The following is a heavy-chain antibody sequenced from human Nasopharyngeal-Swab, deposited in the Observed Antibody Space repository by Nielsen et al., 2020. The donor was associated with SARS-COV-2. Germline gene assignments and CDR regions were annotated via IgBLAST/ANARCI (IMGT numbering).Heavy chain of an antibody. CDR2: ISSSSSYI. Sequence: GGSLRLSCAASGFSFSDYYMTWIRQAPGKGLEWVSSISSSSSYIYYAASVKGRFTISRDNAKNSLYLQMNSLRAEDTAVYYCARSSIYYDILNGYYTAYYGMDVWGQGTTVTVSS. D-gene: IGHD3-9*01. J-gene: IGHJ6*02. CDR1: GFSFSDYY. CDR3: ARSSIYYDILNGYYTAYYGMDV. V-gene: IGHV3-11*06.